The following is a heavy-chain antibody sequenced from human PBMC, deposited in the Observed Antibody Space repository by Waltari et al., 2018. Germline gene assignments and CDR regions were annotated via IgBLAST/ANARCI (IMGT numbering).Heavy chain of an antibody. V-gene: IGHV1-46*01. CDR3: ATSEGYSGCDPQD. CDR1: GYTFTSYY. Sequence: QVQLVQSGAAVKKPGASVTVSCKASGYTFTSYYMHWLRQAPGQGLEWMGIINPSGGSTSYAQKFQGRVTMTRDTSTSTVYMELSSLRSEDTAVYYCATSEGYSGCDPQDWGQGTLVTVSS. J-gene: IGHJ4*02. D-gene: IGHD5-12*01. CDR2: INPSGGST.